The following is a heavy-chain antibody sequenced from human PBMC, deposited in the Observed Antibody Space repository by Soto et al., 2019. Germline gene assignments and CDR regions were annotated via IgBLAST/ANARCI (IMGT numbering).Heavy chain of an antibody. V-gene: IGHV4-59*08. CDR1: GGSISSSY. CDR3: ARQAFYGDYVYFDF. CDR2: IYYSGNT. Sequence: SETLSLTCAVSGGSISSSYWGWLRQPPGKGLEWIGYIYYSGNTNYKPSLKSRVTISVDTSKNQFSLKLSSVTAADTAVYYCARQAFYGDYVYFDFWGQGTQVTVSS. J-gene: IGHJ4*02. D-gene: IGHD4-17*01.